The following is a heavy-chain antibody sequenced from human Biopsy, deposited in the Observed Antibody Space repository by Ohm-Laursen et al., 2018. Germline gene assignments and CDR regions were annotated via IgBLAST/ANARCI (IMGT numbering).Heavy chain of an antibody. CDR3: ARDVVGRGASFFDF. D-gene: IGHD1-26*01. CDR1: GYTFGNYG. CDR2: ISVYNGNT. Sequence: ASVKVSCKSSGYTFGNYGISWVRQAPGQGLERMGWISVYNGNTDYPHKFQGRVTLTTDTSTSTAYMELRSLTSDDTAIYYCARDVVGRGASFFDFWGQGTSVTVSS. V-gene: IGHV1-18*01. J-gene: IGHJ4*02.